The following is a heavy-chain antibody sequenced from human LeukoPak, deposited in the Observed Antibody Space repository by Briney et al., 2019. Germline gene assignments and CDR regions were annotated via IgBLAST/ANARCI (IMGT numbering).Heavy chain of an antibody. V-gene: IGHV4-4*07. CDR2: IYTSGRT. CDR3: SRVGTYYGSGSYSPEY. J-gene: IGHJ4*02. CDR1: GASISSYD. D-gene: IGHD3-10*01. Sequence: PSETLSLTCTVSGASISSYDWSWIRQPPGNGLEWVARIYTSGRTNYNPSPQSRVTMPVDASKNQFSLKLSSVTAADTAVHFFSRVGTYYGSGSYSPEYWGQGTLVTVSS.